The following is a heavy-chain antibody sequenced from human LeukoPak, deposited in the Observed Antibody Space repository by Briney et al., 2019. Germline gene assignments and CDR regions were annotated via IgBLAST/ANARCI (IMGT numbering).Heavy chain of an antibody. J-gene: IGHJ5*02. CDR2: ISAYSGNT. V-gene: IGHV1-18*01. D-gene: IGHD3-22*01. CDR1: GYTFINYG. CDR3: ARRGRYYDTNWFDP. Sequence: ASVKVSCKASGYTFINYGISWVRQAPGQGLEWMGWISAYSGNTNYAQNLQGRVTMTTDTSTSTAYMELRSLRSDETAVYYCARRGRYYDTNWFDPWGQGTLVTVSS.